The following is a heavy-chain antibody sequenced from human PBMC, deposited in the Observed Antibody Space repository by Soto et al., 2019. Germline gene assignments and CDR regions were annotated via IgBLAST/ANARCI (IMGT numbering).Heavy chain of an antibody. CDR2: INPTTGGT. V-gene: IGHV1-2*02. Sequence: ASVKVSCKPSGYTFTGHHLHWVRQAPGQGLEWMGWINPTTGGTNYAQKFQGRVTMTRDISNGTAYMELNRLTSDDTAVYFCAREIIIVASTLIDYWGQGTPVTVSS. D-gene: IGHD5-12*01. J-gene: IGHJ4*02. CDR1: GYTFTGHH. CDR3: AREIIIVASTLIDY.